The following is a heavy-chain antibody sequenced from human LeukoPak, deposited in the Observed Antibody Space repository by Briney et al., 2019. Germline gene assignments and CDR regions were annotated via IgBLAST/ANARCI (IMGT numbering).Heavy chain of an antibody. D-gene: IGHD6-19*01. CDR1: RFTLSNYW. Sequence: GGSLRLSCAASRFTLSNYWMSWVRQAPGKGLEWVANIKQDGSKTYYVDSVKGRFTISRDNDKNSQSLQMNSLRAEDTAVYYCARQRGSGCLDYWGQGTLVTVSS. CDR3: ARQRGSGCLDY. CDR2: IKQDGSKT. J-gene: IGHJ4*02. V-gene: IGHV3-7*01.